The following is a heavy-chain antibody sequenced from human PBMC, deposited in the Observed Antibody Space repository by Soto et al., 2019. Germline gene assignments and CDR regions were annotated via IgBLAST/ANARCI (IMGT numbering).Heavy chain of an antibody. CDR1: GFSLSTSGVG. J-gene: IGHJ4*02. V-gene: IGHV2-5*02. Sequence: QITLKESGPTLVKPTQTLTLTCTFSGFSLSTSGVGVGWIRQPPGKALEWLALIYWDDDKRYSPSLKSRLTIXKXXSKNQVVLTMTNMDPVDTATYYCTCARTPSGSYSHWGQGTLVTVSS. CDR2: IYWDDDK. D-gene: IGHD1-26*01. CDR3: TCARTPSGSYSH.